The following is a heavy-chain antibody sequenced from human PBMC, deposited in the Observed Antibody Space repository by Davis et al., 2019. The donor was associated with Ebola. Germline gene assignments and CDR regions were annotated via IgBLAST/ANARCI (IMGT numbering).Heavy chain of an antibody. Sequence: PGGSLRLSCAASGFTFSSYAMHWVRQAPGKGLEWVAVISYDGSNKYYADSVKGRFTISRDNSKNTLYLQMNSLRAEDTAVYYCAKGVAAHAYYYYGMDVWGKGTTVTVSS. CDR1: GFTFSSYA. D-gene: IGHD6-6*01. CDR2: ISYDGSNK. CDR3: AKGVAAHAYYYYGMDV. V-gene: IGHV3-30-3*01. J-gene: IGHJ6*04.